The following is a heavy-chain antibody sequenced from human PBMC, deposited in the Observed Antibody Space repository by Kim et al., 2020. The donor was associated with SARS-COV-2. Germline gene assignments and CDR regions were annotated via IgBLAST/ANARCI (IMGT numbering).Heavy chain of an antibody. J-gene: IGHJ5*02. Sequence: GRFTISRDNSKSTLYLKMNSLRAEDTTVYYCAKLGYCSGGSCYSNWFDPWGQGTLVTVSS. V-gene: IGHV3-23*01. D-gene: IGHD2-15*01. CDR3: AKLGYCSGGSCYSNWFDP.